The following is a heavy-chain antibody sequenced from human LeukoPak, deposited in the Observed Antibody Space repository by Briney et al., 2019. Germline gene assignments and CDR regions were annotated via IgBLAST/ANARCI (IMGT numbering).Heavy chain of an antibody. V-gene: IGHV4-34*01. CDR1: GGSFSGYY. J-gene: IGHJ6*02. Sequence: SETLSLTCAVYGGSFSGYYWSWIRQPPGKGLEWIGEISHSGSTNYNPSLKSRVTISVDTSKNQFSLKLSSVTAADTAVYYCARVTIFGVGRNGMDVWGQGTTVTVSS. CDR3: ARVTIFGVGRNGMDV. CDR2: ISHSGST. D-gene: IGHD3-3*01.